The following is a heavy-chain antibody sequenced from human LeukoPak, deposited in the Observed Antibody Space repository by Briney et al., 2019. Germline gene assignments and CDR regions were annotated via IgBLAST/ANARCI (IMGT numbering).Heavy chain of an antibody. CDR1: GYSFPSYG. J-gene: IGHJ4*02. V-gene: IGHV1-2*02. CDR2: INPNSGGT. CDR3: ASYSSSC. D-gene: IGHD6-13*01. Sequence: GASVKVSCKASGYSFPSYGISWVRQAPGQGLEWMGWINPNSGGTNYAQKFQGRVTMTRDTSISTAYMELSRLRSDDTAVYYCASYSSSCWGQGTLVTVSS.